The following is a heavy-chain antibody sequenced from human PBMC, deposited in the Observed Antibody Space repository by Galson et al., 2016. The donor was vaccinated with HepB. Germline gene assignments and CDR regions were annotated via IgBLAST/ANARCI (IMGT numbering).Heavy chain of an antibody. CDR1: GFTFSYYA. Sequence: SLRLSCAASGFTFSYYAIHWVRQAPGKGLEWVAVISYDGSNKYYADSVKGRFTISRDNSKNMLYLQVNSLRAEDTAVYYCARSVWRWRGMDVWGQGTTVTVSS. V-gene: IGHV3-30*04. J-gene: IGHJ6*02. CDR3: ARSVWRWRGMDV. CDR2: ISYDGSNK. D-gene: IGHD2-21*01.